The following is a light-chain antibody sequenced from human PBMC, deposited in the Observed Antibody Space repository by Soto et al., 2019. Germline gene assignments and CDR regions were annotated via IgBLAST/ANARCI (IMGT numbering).Light chain of an antibody. J-gene: IGLJ2*01. CDR2: DVS. V-gene: IGLV2-14*01. Sequence: QSALTQPASVSGSPGQSVTISCTGTSSDVGGYNYVSWYQQHPGKAPKFMIYDVSNRPSGVSTRFSGSKSGNTASLTISGLQAEDEADYYCSSDTTGSTPVVFGGGTKLTVL. CDR3: SSDTTGSTPVV. CDR1: SSDVGGYNY.